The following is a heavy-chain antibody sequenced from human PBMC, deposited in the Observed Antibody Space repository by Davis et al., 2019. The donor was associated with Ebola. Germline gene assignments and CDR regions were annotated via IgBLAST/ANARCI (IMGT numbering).Heavy chain of an antibody. CDR2: FYSSGDTN. V-gene: IGHV3-11*01. Sequence: PGGSLRLSCTASGFIFSDYYMNWIRQAPGKSLQLVSSFYSSGDTNIDADSVKGRFTIPRDNAKNLLYLQMNSLRAEDTAVYYGARDLSKVTSLPYYCGMAVWGQGTTVTVSS. J-gene: IGHJ6*02. CDR3: ARDLSKVTSLPYYCGMAV. D-gene: IGHD2-21*02. CDR1: GFIFSDYY.